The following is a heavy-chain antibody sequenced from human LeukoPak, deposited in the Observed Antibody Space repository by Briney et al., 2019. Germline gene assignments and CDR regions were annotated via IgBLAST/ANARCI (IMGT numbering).Heavy chain of an antibody. D-gene: IGHD1-14*01. CDR3: ARGGILVYYYYGMGV. J-gene: IGHJ6*04. CDR2: ISGSGGST. CDR1: GFIFDDYA. Sequence: GGSLRLSCAASGFIFDDYAMYWVRQAPGKGLEWVSAISGSGGSTYYADSVKGRFTISRDNSKNTLYLQMNSLRAEDTAVYYCARGGILVYYYYGMGVWGKGTTVTVSS. V-gene: IGHV3-23*01.